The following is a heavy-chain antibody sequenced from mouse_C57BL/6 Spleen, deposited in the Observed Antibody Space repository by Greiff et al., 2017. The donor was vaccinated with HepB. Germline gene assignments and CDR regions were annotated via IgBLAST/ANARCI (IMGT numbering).Heavy chain of an antibody. CDR1: GYTFTDYY. CDR2: INPNNGGT. CDR3: ARSGLYYGSSWGPWFAY. J-gene: IGHJ3*01. V-gene: IGHV1-26*01. Sequence: VQLQQSGPELVKPGASVKISCKASGYTFTDYYMNWVKQSHGKSLEWIGDINPNNGGTSYNQKFKGKATLTVDKSSSTAYMELRSLTSEDSAVYYCARSGLYYGSSWGPWFAYWGQGTLVTVSA. D-gene: IGHD1-1*01.